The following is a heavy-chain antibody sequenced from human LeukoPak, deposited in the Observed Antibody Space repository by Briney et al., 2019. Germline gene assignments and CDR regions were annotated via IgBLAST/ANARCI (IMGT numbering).Heavy chain of an antibody. CDR1: GFTFSSYW. V-gene: IGHV3-7*01. CDR3: ASTGDYSDY. Sequence: QPGGSLRLSCAASGFTFSSYWMSWVRQAPGKGLEWVANIKQDGSEKYYVDSVKGRFTISRDNAKNTLYLQMDSLRAEDTAVYYCASTGDYSDYWGQGTLVTVSS. CDR2: IKQDGSEK. J-gene: IGHJ4*02.